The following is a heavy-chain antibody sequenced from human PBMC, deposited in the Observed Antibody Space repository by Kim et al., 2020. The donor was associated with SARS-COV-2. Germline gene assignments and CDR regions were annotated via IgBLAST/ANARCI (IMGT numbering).Heavy chain of an antibody. Sequence: SETLSLTCAVYGGSFSGYYWSWIRQPPGKGLEWIGEINHSGSTNYNPSLKSRVTISVDTSKNQFSLKLSSVTAADTAVYYCARGRGYDYVWGSYRIQYF. CDR1: GGSFSGYY. V-gene: IGHV4-34*01. CDR3: ARGRGYDYVWGSYRIQYF. J-gene: IGHJ4*01. CDR2: INHSGST. D-gene: IGHD3-16*02.